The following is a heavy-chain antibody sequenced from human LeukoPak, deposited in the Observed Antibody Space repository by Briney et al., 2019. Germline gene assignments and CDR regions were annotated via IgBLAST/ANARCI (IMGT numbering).Heavy chain of an antibody. CDR3: ARDFLGYSSSSGPYNWFDP. Sequence: SQTLSLTCTVSGDSISSGDYYWSWIRQPPGKGLEWIGYVYYSGSTYYDPSLRSRVTISVDTSKNQFSLKLSSVTAADTAVYYCARDFLGYSSSSGPYNWFDPWGQGTLVTVSS. CDR2: VYYSGST. D-gene: IGHD6-6*01. V-gene: IGHV4-30-4*01. CDR1: GDSISSGDYY. J-gene: IGHJ5*02.